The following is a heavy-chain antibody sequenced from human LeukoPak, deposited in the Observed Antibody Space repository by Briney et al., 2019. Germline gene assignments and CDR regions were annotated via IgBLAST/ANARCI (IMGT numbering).Heavy chain of an antibody. J-gene: IGHJ2*01. D-gene: IGHD3-10*01. Sequence: GGSLRLSCAASGFTFSSYAMSWVRQAPGKGLEWVSAISGSGGSTYYADSVKGRFTISRDNSKNTLYLQMNSLRAEDTAVYYCAKGGSLWFGELPYFDLWGRGTLVTVSS. CDR3: AKGGSLWFGELPYFDL. V-gene: IGHV3-23*01. CDR1: GFTFSSYA. CDR2: ISGSGGST.